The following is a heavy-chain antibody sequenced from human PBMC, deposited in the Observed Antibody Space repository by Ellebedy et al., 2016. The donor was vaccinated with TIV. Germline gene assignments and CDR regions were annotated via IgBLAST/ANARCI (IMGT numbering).Heavy chain of an antibody. Sequence: AASVKVSCKASGYTFTGYYMHWVRQAPGQGLEWMGWINPNSGGTNYAQKFQGRVTMTRDTSISTAYMELSRLRSDDTAVYYCARAPLVATIWGNYYYGMDVWGQGTTVTVSS. D-gene: IGHD5-12*01. CDR3: ARAPLVATIWGNYYYGMDV. J-gene: IGHJ6*02. V-gene: IGHV1-2*02. CDR2: INPNSGGT. CDR1: GYTFTGYY.